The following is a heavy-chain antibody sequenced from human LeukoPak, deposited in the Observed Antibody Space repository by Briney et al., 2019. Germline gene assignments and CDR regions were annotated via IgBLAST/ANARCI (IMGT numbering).Heavy chain of an antibody. J-gene: IGHJ5*02. Sequence: SETLSLTCTVSGGSISSSSYYWGWIRQPPGKGLEWIGSIYYSGSTYYNPSLKSRVTMSVDTSKNQFSLKLSSVTAADTAVYYCAKGDSSSWYMDNWFDPWGQGTLVTVSS. CDR3: AKGDSSSWYMDNWFDP. V-gene: IGHV4-39*01. CDR1: GGSISSSSYY. CDR2: IYYSGST. D-gene: IGHD6-13*01.